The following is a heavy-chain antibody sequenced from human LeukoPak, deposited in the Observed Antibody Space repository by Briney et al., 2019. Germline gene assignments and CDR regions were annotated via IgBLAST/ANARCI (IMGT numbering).Heavy chain of an antibody. J-gene: IGHJ3*02. Sequence: ESGPALVKPTQTLTLTCIFSGFSLSTSGMRVSWIRQPPGKALEWLARIDWDDDKFYSTSLKTRLIISKDTSKNQVVLTMTNMDPVDTATYYCARSMVRGVTDAFDIWGQGTMVTVSS. D-gene: IGHD3-10*01. CDR3: ARSMVRGVTDAFDI. V-gene: IGHV2-70*04. CDR2: IDWDDDK. CDR1: GFSLSTSGMR.